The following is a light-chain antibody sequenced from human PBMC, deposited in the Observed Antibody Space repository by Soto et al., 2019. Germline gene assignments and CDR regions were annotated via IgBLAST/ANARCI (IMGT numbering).Light chain of an antibody. CDR2: GNS. Sequence: QPVLTQPPSVSGAPGQRVTISCTGSSSNIGAGYDVHWYQQLPGTDPKLLIYGNSNRPSGVPDRFSGSKSGTSASLAITGLQAEDEADYYCQSYDRSLSGWVFGGGTKLTVL. V-gene: IGLV1-40*01. CDR3: QSYDRSLSGWV. CDR1: SSNIGAGYD. J-gene: IGLJ3*02.